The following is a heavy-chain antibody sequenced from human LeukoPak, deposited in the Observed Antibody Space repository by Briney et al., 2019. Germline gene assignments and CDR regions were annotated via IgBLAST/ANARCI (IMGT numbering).Heavy chain of an antibody. CDR2: IKEDGSEK. V-gene: IGHV3-7*01. J-gene: IGHJ4*02. Sequence: PGGSLRLSCAASGFTFSRHWMSWVRQAPGKGLEWVANIKEDGSEKYYVDSMKGRLTISRDNARNSLYLQMNSLRAEDTAVYYCAREVHAAVTDFDYWGQGTLVTVSS. CDR1: GFTFSRHW. CDR3: AREVHAAVTDFDY. D-gene: IGHD6-13*01.